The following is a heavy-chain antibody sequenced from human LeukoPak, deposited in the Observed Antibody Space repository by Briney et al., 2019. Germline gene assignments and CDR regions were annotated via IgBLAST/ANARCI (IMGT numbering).Heavy chain of an antibody. CDR1: GGTFSSYA. V-gene: IGHV1-8*02. D-gene: IGHD3-10*01. Sequence: ASVKVSCKASGGTFSSYAISWVRQATGQGLEWMGWMNPNSGNTGYAQKFQGRVTMTRNTSISTAYMELSSLRSEDTAVYYCAREYYYGSGKDYWGQGTLVTVSS. CDR2: MNPNSGNT. J-gene: IGHJ4*02. CDR3: AREYYYGSGKDY.